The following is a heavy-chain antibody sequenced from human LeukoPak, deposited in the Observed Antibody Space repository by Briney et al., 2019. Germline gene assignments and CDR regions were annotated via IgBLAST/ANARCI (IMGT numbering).Heavy chain of an antibody. CDR1: GYTFTSYG. D-gene: IGHD4-17*01. Sequence: ASVKVSCKASGYTFTSYGISWVRQAPGQGLEWMGWISAYNGNTNYAQKLQGRVTITADESTSTAYMELSSPRSEDTAVYYCARSPTTGAIQYYYYLDGFANGTKIT. J-gene: IGHJ6*03. CDR2: ISAYNGNT. CDR3: ARSPTTGAIQYYYYLDG. V-gene: IGHV1-18*01.